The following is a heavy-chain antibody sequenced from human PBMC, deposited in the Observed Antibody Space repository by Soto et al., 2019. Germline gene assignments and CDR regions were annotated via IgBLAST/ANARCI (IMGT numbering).Heavy chain of an antibody. D-gene: IGHD3-3*01. CDR2: INHSGST. CDR1: GGSFSGYY. J-gene: IGHJ6*02. Sequence: SETLSLTCAVYGGSFSGYYWSWIRQPPGKGLEWIGEINHSGSTNYNPSLKSRVTISVDTSKNQFSLKLSSVTAADTAVYYCARAYYDSAYGMDVWGQGTRVTVSS. V-gene: IGHV4-34*01. CDR3: ARAYYDSAYGMDV.